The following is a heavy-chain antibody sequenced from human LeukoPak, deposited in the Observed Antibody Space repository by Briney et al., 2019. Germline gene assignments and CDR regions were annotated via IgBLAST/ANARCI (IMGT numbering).Heavy chain of an antibody. D-gene: IGHD3-22*01. CDR1: GFTLSNSW. CDR2: TDSDEITT. CDR3: ARDKVYYYDSSGYSYYWYFDL. Sequence: GGSLRLSCVVSGFTLSNSWMHWVRQAAGKGLVWVSRTDSDEITTTYADSVKGRFTISRDNSKNTLYLQMNSLRAEDTAVYYCARDKVYYYDSSGYSYYWYFDLWGRGTLVTVSS. V-gene: IGHV3-74*01. J-gene: IGHJ2*01.